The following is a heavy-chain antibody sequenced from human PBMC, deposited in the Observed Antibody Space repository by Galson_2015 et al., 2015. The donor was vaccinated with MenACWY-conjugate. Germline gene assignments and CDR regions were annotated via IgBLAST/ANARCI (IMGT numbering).Heavy chain of an antibody. CDR1: GFTFSDYY. V-gene: IGHV3-11*06. D-gene: IGHD2-2*01. Sequence: SLRIACAASGFTFSDYYMSWIRQAPGKGLEWVAYISSGHIYSNHADSVKGRFTISRDNAKNSLFLQMNSLRAEDTAVYFCARDRLRAAAFRENWYFDLWGRGTLVTVSS. J-gene: IGHJ2*01. CDR2: ISSGHIYS. CDR3: ARDRLRAAAFRENWYFDL.